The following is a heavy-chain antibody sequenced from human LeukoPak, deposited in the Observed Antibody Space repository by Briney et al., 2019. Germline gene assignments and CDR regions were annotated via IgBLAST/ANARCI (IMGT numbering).Heavy chain of an antibody. CDR2: IKQDGSEK. J-gene: IGHJ4*02. CDR1: GFTFSDYS. Sequence: GGSLRLSCAASGFTFSDYSMNWVRQAPGKGLEWVANIKQDGSEKSYVESVRGRFTISRDNAKNSLYLQLNSLRAEDTALYYCARDNPPDYWGQGTLVTVSS. V-gene: IGHV3-7*03. CDR3: ARDNPPDY.